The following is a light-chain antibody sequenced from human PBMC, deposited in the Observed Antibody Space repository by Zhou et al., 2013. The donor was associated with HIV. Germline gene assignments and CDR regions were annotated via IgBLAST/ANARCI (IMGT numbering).Light chain of an antibody. CDR2: GAS. J-gene: IGKJ1*01. V-gene: IGKV3-20*01. Sequence: EIVLTQSPGTLSLSPGERATLSCRASQSVSSSYLAWYQQKPGQAPRLLIYGASRRATGIPDRFSGSGSGTDFTLTISRLEPEDFAVYYCQQYGSSPWTFGQGPRWKSN. CDR3: QQYGSSPWT. CDR1: QSVSSSY.